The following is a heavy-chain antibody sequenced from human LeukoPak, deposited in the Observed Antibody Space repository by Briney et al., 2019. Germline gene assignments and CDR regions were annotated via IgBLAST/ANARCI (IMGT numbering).Heavy chain of an antibody. CDR1: GYTFTSYD. V-gene: IGHV1-8*01. CDR3: ARGARRYCSGGSCHRYFDL. Sequence: RASVKVSCKASGYTFTSYDINWVRQATGQGLEWMGWMNPNSGNTGYAQKFQGRVTMTRNTSISTAYMELSSLRSEDTAVYYCARGARRYCSGGSCHRYFDLWGRGTLVTVSS. D-gene: IGHD2-15*01. J-gene: IGHJ2*01. CDR2: MNPNSGNT.